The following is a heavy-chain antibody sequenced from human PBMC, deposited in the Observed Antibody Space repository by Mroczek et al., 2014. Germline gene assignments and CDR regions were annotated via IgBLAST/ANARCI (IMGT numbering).Heavy chain of an antibody. D-gene: IGHD1-7*01. CDR3: ARDRGAGTTVYYYGMDV. Sequence: QVQLVQSGGGVVQPGRSLRLSCAASGFTFSSYGMHWVRQAPGKGLEWVAVIWYDGSNKYYADSVKGRFTISRDNSKNTLYLQMNSLRAEDTAVYYCARDRGAGTTVYYYGMDVWGQGTTVTVSS. CDR1: GFTFSSYG. CDR2: IWYDGSNK. V-gene: IGHV3-33*01. J-gene: IGHJ6*02.